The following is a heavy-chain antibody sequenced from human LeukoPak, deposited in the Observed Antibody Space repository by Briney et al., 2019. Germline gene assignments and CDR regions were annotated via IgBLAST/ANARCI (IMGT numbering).Heavy chain of an antibody. CDR1: GFTFSSYD. D-gene: IGHD6-19*01. V-gene: IGHV3-48*03. Sequence: PGGSLRLSCAASGFTFSSYDMNWVRQAPGKGLEWVSYISRGGSTIYYADSVEGRFTISRDNAKNSLYLLMNSLRAEDTAVYFCARVVYSSGWSYFDYWGQGTLVTVSS. CDR3: ARVVYSSGWSYFDY. J-gene: IGHJ4*02. CDR2: ISRGGSTI.